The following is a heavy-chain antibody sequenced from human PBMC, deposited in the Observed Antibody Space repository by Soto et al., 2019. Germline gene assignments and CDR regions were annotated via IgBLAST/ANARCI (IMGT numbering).Heavy chain of an antibody. J-gene: IGHJ6*02. Sequence: QVQLQESGPGLVKPSQTLSLTCTVSGGSISSGDYYWSWIRQPPGKGLEWIGYIYYSGSTYYNPSLKSRVTISVDTSKNQFSLKLSSVTAADTAVYYCARDGAFTLHYDYGMDVWGQGTTVTVSS. CDR3: ARDGAFTLHYDYGMDV. CDR1: GGSISSGDYY. CDR2: IYYSGST. V-gene: IGHV4-30-4*01. D-gene: IGHD3-3*02.